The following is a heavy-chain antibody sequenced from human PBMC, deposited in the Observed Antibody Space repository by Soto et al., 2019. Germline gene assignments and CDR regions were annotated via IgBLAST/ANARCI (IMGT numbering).Heavy chain of an antibody. Sequence: EVQLVESGEGLVQPGGSLRLSCAASGFTFSNYAMHWVRQAPGKGLEYVSAISDNGFSTYYGDSVRGRFIISRDNSKNTLYLQMGSLRPEDMAVYYCARGPSTVATWLDYRGQGTLVTVSS. D-gene: IGHD4-17*01. CDR2: ISDNGFST. CDR3: ARGPSTVATWLDY. J-gene: IGHJ4*02. CDR1: GFTFSNYA. V-gene: IGHV3-64*02.